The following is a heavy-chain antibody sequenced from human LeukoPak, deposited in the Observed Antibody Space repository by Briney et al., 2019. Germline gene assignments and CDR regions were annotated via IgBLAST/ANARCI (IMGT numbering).Heavy chain of an antibody. V-gene: IGHV3-20*04. D-gene: IGHD1-26*01. CDR2: INWNGGST. J-gene: IGHJ4*02. Sequence: GGSLRLSCAASGFTFDDYGMSWVRQAPGKGLEWVSGINWNGGSTGCADSVKGRFTISRDNAKNSLYLQMKSLRAEDTALYYCATLLPLGARDYWGQGTLVTVSS. CDR3: ATLLPLGARDY. CDR1: GFTFDDYG.